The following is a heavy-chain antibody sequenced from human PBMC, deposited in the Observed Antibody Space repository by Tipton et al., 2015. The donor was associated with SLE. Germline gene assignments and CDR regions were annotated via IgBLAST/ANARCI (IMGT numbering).Heavy chain of an antibody. CDR3: AREGRLIFYEYQSPSWFDA. CDR1: GGSISSTSHY. D-gene: IGHD2-2*01. CDR2: IYHSGST. Sequence: TLSLTCTVSGGSISSTSHYWGWIRQPPGKGLEWIGSIYHSGSTYFNPSLKSRVTILVDTSQSQVSLRLNSVTAADTAVYYCAREGRLIFYEYQSPSWFDAWGQGTLVTVSS. J-gene: IGHJ5*02. V-gene: IGHV4-39*07.